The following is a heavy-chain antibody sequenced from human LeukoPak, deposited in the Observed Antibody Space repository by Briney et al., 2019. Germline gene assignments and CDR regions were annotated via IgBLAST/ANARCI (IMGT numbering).Heavy chain of an antibody. CDR1: GGSFSGYY. CDR3: ARLDYYGSGEDY. D-gene: IGHD3-10*01. V-gene: IGHV4-34*01. J-gene: IGHJ4*02. Sequence: SETLSLTCAVYGGSFSGYYWSWIRQPPGKGLEWIGEINHSGSTNYNPSLKSRVTISVDTSKNQFSLKLSSVTAADTAVYYCARLDYYGSGEDYWGQGTLVTVSS. CDR2: INHSGST.